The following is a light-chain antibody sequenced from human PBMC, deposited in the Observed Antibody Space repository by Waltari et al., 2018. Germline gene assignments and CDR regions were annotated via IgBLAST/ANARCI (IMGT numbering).Light chain of an antibody. CDR2: EVS. CDR3: MQGTHWPGT. J-gene: IGKJ1*01. Sequence: DVVMTQSPLSLPVTLGQPASISCRSGQSLVSRDGNAYYDGFHQRPGQSPRSLLFEVSNRDAGGPDRLSGRGAGTAFTLGMSRVEAEDVGDYDCMQGTHWPGTFGPGTKVE. CDR1: QSLVSRDGNAY. V-gene: IGKV2-30*01.